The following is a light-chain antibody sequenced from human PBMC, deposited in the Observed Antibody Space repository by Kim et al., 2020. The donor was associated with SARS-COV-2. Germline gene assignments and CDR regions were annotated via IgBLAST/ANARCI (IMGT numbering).Light chain of an antibody. J-gene: IGLJ3*02. CDR1: SSNIGSNY. Sequence: ELTQPPSASGTPGQRVTISCSGSSSNIGSNYVYWYQQLPGTAPKLLIYRNNQRPSGVPDRFSGSKSGTSASLAISGLRSEDEADYYCAAWDDSLSGPVFGGGSQLTVL. V-gene: IGLV1-47*01. CDR2: RNN. CDR3: AAWDDSLSGPV.